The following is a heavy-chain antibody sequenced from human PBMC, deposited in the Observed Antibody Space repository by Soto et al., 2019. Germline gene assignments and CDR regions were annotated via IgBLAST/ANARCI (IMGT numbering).Heavy chain of an antibody. Sequence: EVQLLESGGGLVQPGGSLRLSCAASGFTFRNYAMSWVRQAPGKGLEWVSCSSGSGRSTYYADSVKGRFTISRDNSKNTVHLQMTSLRAEDTDEYYCVKMSGSGWKSGAFDFWGQGSLVNV. J-gene: IGHJ4*02. CDR3: VKMSGSGWKSGAFDF. V-gene: IGHV3-23*01. CDR2: SSGSGRST. D-gene: IGHD3-10*01. CDR1: GFTFRNYA.